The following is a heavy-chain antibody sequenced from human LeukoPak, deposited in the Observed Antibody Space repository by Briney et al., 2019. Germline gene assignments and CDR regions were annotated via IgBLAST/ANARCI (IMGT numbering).Heavy chain of an antibody. D-gene: IGHD6-6*01. CDR1: GESFSPYY. Sequence: SETLSLTCAVYGESFSPYYWSWIRQPPGKGLEWIGEISYTGSTNYHPSLEGRVTIFEDKSTNQFSLRLSSVTVADTAVYYCARHFAYSSSSYFDYWGQGNLVTVSS. V-gene: IGHV4-34*01. CDR2: ISYTGST. CDR3: ARHFAYSSSSYFDY. J-gene: IGHJ4*02.